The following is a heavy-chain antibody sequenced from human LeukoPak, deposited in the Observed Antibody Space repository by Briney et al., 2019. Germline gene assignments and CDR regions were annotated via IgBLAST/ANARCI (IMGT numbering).Heavy chain of an antibody. V-gene: IGHV3-69-1*01. CDR2: MTSSRYI. CDR1: GFTFSNAW. J-gene: IGHJ3*01. D-gene: IGHD3-22*01. Sequence: GGSLRLSCAASGFTFSNAWMNWVRQAPGKGLEWVSSMTSSRYIYYADSVKGRFTISRDDANNLVFLQMHSLRAEDTAIYYCTRDQFFDYDNDDAFDVWGQGTKVIVSS. CDR3: TRDQFFDYDNDDAFDV.